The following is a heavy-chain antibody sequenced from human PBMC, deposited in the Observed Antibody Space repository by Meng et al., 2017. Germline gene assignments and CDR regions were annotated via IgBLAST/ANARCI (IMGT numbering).Heavy chain of an antibody. D-gene: IGHD6-13*01. V-gene: IGHV3-7*01. Sequence: GGSLRLSCAASGFTFSGYWMSWVRQAPGKGLEWVANIKQDGSEKYYVDSVKGRFTISRDNAKNSLYLQMNSLRAEDTAVYYCARVVGYSSSWYKEWYFDLWGRGTLVTVSS. CDR1: GFTFSGYW. CDR2: IKQDGSEK. J-gene: IGHJ2*01. CDR3: ARVVGYSSSWYKEWYFDL.